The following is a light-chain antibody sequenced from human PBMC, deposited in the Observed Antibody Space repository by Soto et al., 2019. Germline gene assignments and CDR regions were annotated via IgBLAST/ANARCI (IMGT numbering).Light chain of an antibody. J-gene: IGLJ3*02. CDR1: NIGSKS. V-gene: IGLV3-21*02. CDR3: QVCDSSSDHWV. Sequence: SYELTQPPSVSVAPGQTARITCGGSNIGSKSVHWYQQKPGQAPVLVVYDDSDRPSGIPERFSGSNSGNTATLTISRVEAGDEADYYCQVCDSSSDHWVFGGGTKLTVL. CDR2: DDS.